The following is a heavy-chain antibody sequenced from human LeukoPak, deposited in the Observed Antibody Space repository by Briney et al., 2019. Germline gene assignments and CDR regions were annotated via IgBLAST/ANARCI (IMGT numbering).Heavy chain of an antibody. CDR1: DDSITMYY. V-gene: IGHV4-59*01. CDR3: ASDDILTGYYSIDY. D-gene: IGHD3-9*01. CDR2: VDHTGST. Sequence: SETLSLTCSVSDDSITMYYWTWIRQPPGKGLEWIGYVDHTGSTNFNPSLNGRVSISRDTTNNLFSLRLRSVTAADTAVYFCASDDILTGYYSIDYWGQGTLVTVSS. J-gene: IGHJ4*02.